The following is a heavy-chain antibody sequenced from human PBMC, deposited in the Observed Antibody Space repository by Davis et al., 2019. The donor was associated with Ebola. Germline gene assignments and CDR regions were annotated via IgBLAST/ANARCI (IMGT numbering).Heavy chain of an antibody. CDR1: GFTFDDYA. CDR2: ISWNSGSI. CDR3: AKDMGRFGELRPGDYYYYGMDV. V-gene: IGHV3-9*01. D-gene: IGHD3-10*01. J-gene: IGHJ6*04. Sequence: SLKISCAASGFTFDDYAMHWVRQAPGKGLEWVSGISWNSGSIGYADSVKGRFTISRDNAKNSLYLQMNSLRAEDTALYYCAKDMGRFGELRPGDYYYYGMDVWGKGTTVTVSS.